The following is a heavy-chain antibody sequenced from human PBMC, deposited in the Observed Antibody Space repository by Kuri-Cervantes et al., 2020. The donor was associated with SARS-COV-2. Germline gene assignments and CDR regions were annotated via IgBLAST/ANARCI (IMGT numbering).Heavy chain of an antibody. D-gene: IGHD3-3*01. V-gene: IGHV3-9*01. CDR3: ARDKRSLDFWSGYYSTRTRYWYFDL. CDR2: ISWNSGSI. Sequence: LSLTCAASGFTFDDYAMHWVRQAPGKGLEWVSGISWNSGSIGYADSVKGRFTISRDNSKNTLYLQMNSLRAEDTAVYYCARDKRSLDFWSGYYSTRTRYWYFDLWGRGTLVTVSS. J-gene: IGHJ2*01. CDR1: GFTFDDYA.